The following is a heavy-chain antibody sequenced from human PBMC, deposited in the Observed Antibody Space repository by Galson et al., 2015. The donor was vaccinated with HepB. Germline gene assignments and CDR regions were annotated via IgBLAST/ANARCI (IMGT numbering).Heavy chain of an antibody. CDR1: GFTFSSYG. CDR2: ISYDGSNK. D-gene: IGHD1-26*01. J-gene: IGHJ6*03. CDR3: AKEGWELLNYYYYMDV. V-gene: IGHV3-30*18. Sequence: SLRLSCAASGFTFSSYGMHWVRQAPGKGLEWVAVISYDGSNKYYADSVKGRSTISRDNSKNTLYLQMNSLRAEDTAVYHCAKEGWELLNYYYYMDVWGKGTTVTVSS.